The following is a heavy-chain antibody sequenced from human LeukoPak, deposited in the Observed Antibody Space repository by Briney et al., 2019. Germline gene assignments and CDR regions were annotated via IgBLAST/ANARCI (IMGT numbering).Heavy chain of an antibody. D-gene: IGHD1-26*01. V-gene: IGHV3-74*01. CDR3: ARVKGGSYYGTAEGFDY. Sequence: PGGSLRLSCAASGFTFSSYWMHWARQGPGKGLVWVSRINSDGSSTTYADSVKGRFTISRDNAKNTLYLQMNSLRAEDTAVYYCARVKGGSYYGTAEGFDYWGQGTLVAVSS. CDR1: GFTFSSYW. CDR2: INSDGSST. J-gene: IGHJ4*02.